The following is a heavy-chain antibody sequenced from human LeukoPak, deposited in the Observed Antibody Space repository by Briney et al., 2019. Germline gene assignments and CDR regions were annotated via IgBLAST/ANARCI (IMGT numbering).Heavy chain of an antibody. J-gene: IGHJ5*02. D-gene: IGHD5-12*01. CDR1: GYTFTTHW. CDR3: ARSPSADYLPRFDP. CDR2: IHPGDSDT. Sequence: KPGESLKISCKTSGYTFTTHWIGWVRQMPGKGLEWMGIIHPGDSDTRYSPSFQGQVNISVNTSINTAYLRWSSLKASDTAMYYCARSPSADYLPRFDPWGQGTLVTVSS. V-gene: IGHV5-51*01.